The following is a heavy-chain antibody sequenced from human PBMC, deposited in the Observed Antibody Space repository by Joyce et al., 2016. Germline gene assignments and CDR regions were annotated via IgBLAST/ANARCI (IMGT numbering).Heavy chain of an antibody. CDR1: GFTFSSYA. CDR2: MSASGGST. J-gene: IGHJ4*02. V-gene: IGHV3-23*01. CDR3: ATWAPTNYDFWSGYSYYFDN. D-gene: IGHD3-3*01. Sequence: EVQLLESGGGLVQPGGSLRLSCAASGFTFSSYAMSWVRQAPGKGLEWVSTMSASGGSTYDADSVKGRFTISRDNSEDALYLHMNSLRAEDTAVYYCATWAPTNYDFWSGYSYYFDNWGQGTLVTVSS.